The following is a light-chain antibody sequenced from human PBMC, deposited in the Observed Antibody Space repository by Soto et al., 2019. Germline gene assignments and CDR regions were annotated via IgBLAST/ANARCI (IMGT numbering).Light chain of an antibody. CDR2: EVS. CDR3: SSYTSSTNYV. Sequence: QSALTRPASVSGSAGQSRTISCTGTSIDIAPYNYVSWYQQHPGKAPKLIIYEVSYRPSGISNRFSGSKSGNTASLTISGLQAEDEADYYCSSYTSSTNYVFGTGTKVTVL. V-gene: IGLV2-14*01. J-gene: IGLJ1*01. CDR1: SIDIAPYNY.